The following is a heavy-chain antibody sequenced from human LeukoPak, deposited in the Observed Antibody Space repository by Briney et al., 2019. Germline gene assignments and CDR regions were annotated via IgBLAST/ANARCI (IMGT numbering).Heavy chain of an antibody. CDR2: IWYDGSNK. Sequence: GGSLRLSCAASGFTFSSYGMHWVRQAPGKGLEWVAVIWYDGSNKYYADSVKGRFTISRDNSKNTLYLQMNSLRAEDTAVYYCARDVFGLGHPDFDYWGQGTLVTVSS. D-gene: IGHD3-10*01. J-gene: IGHJ4*02. CDR3: ARDVFGLGHPDFDY. CDR1: GFTFSSYG. V-gene: IGHV3-33*01.